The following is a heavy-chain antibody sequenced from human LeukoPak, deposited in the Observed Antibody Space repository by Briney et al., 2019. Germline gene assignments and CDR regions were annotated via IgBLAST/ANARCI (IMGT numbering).Heavy chain of an antibody. CDR1: GGTFSSYA. J-gene: IGHJ4*02. V-gene: IGHV1-69*13. D-gene: IGHD2-2*01. Sequence: SVKVSCKASGGTFSSYAISWVRQAPGQGLEWMGGIIPIFGTANYAQKFQGRVTITADESTSTAYMELSSLRSEDTAVYYCARMYCSGTSCSRSRVVPPYFDYWGQGTLVTVSS. CDR3: ARMYCSGTSCSRSRVVPPYFDY. CDR2: IIPIFGTA.